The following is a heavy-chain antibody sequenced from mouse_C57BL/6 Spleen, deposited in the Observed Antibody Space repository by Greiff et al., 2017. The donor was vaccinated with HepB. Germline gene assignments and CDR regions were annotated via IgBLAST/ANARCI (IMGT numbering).Heavy chain of an antibody. CDR1: GYTFTSYW. CDR2: IDPSDSET. Sequence: QVQLQQPGAELVRPGSSVKLSCKASGYTFTSYWMHWVKQRPIQGLEWIGNIDPSDSETHYNQKFKDKATLTVDKSSSTAYMQRSSRTAEDSAVYYCARWFDGYYYAMDYWGQGTSVTVSS. CDR3: ARWFDGYYYAMDY. D-gene: IGHD2-3*01. V-gene: IGHV1-52*01. J-gene: IGHJ4*01.